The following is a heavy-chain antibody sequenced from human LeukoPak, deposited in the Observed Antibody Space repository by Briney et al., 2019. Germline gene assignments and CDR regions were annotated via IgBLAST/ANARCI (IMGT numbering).Heavy chain of an antibody. J-gene: IGHJ4*02. CDR1: GGTFSSYA. D-gene: IGHD5-12*01. V-gene: IGHV1-69*13. CDR2: IIPIFGTA. Sequence: SVTVSCKASGGTFSSYAISWVRQAPGQGLEWMGGIIPIFGTANYAQKFQGRVTITADESTSTAYMELSSLRPEDTAVYYCARAYGGYDGGYFDYWGQGTLVTVSS. CDR3: ARAYGGYDGGYFDY.